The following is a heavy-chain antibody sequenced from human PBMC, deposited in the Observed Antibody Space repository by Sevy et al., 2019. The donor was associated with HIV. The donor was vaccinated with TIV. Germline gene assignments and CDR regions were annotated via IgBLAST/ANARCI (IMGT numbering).Heavy chain of an antibody. CDR2: IDSGGLT. J-gene: IGHJ4*02. Sequence: GGSLRLSCGASGFSFSNNAMIWVRQAPGKGPEWVSGIDSGGLTYYADSVKGRFTISRDNSMEMLFLQMNSLRPDDTAVYYCATGDTAMITDLDYWGQGTLVTVSS. CDR1: GFSFSNNA. V-gene: IGHV3-23*01. D-gene: IGHD5-18*01. CDR3: ATGDTAMITDLDY.